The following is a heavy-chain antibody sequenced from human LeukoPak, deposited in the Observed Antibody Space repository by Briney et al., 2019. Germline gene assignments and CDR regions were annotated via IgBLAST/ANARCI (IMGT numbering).Heavy chain of an antibody. CDR1: GGSLSSYY. CDR2: IYYSGST. V-gene: IGHV4-59*01. CDR3: ARCSVPNWFDP. Sequence: SETLSLTCTVSGGSLSSYYWSWIRQPPGKGLEWIGYIYYSGSTNYNPSLKSRVTISVDTSKNQFSLKLSSVTAADTAVYYCARCSVPNWFDPWGQGTLVTVSS. J-gene: IGHJ5*02. D-gene: IGHD2-15*01.